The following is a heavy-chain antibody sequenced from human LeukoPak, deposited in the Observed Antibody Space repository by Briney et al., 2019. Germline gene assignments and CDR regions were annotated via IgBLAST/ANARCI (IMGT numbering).Heavy chain of an antibody. Sequence: SETLSLTCTVSGGSISSYYWSWIRQPPGKGLEWIGYIYYSGSTNYNPSLKSRVTISVDKSKNQFSLKLSSVTAADTAVYYCARVQWFGDPTSYYYYYGMDVWGQGTTVTVSS. CDR3: ARVQWFGDPTSYYYYYGMDV. CDR2: IYYSGST. D-gene: IGHD3-10*01. V-gene: IGHV4-59*01. CDR1: GGSISSYY. J-gene: IGHJ6*02.